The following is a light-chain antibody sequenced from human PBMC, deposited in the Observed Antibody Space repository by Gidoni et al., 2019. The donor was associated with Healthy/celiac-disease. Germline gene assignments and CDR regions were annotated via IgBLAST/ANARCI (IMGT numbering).Light chain of an antibody. CDR3: QQYGNSPT. Sequence: EIVLTQSPGTLSLSPGERATLSCRASQSVSSSYLAWYQHKPGQSPRLLIYGASRRATGIPDRFSGSGSGTDFSLTISRLEPEDFAVYYCQQYGNSPTFGPGTKVEIK. CDR1: QSVSSSY. J-gene: IGKJ3*01. CDR2: GAS. V-gene: IGKV3-20*01.